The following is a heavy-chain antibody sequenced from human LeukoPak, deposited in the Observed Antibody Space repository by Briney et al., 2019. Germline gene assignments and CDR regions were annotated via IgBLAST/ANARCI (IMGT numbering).Heavy chain of an antibody. Sequence: GGSLRLSCAASGFTFSSYSMNWVRQAPGKGLGWVSSISSSSSYIYYADSVKGRFTISRDNAKNSLYLQMNSLRAEDTAVYYCARVANYYDSPMGYWGQGTLVIVSS. J-gene: IGHJ4*02. CDR1: GFTFSSYS. D-gene: IGHD3-22*01. CDR2: ISSSSSYI. CDR3: ARVANYYDSPMGY. V-gene: IGHV3-21*01.